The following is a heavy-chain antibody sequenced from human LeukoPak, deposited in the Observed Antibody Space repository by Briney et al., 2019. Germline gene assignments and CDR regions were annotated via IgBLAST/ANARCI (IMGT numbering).Heavy chain of an antibody. CDR2: INPSAGST. CDR3: ARGPSCSGGSCPIDY. J-gene: IGHJ4*02. V-gene: IGHV1-46*01. Sequence: ASVKVSCKASGFSFTSYYMHWVRQAPGQGLEWMGIINPSAGSTTYAQRFQGTVTMTRDTSTSTVSMELSSLRSEDTAVYYCARGPSCSGGSCPIDYWGQGTPVTVSS. CDR1: GFSFTSYY. D-gene: IGHD2-15*01.